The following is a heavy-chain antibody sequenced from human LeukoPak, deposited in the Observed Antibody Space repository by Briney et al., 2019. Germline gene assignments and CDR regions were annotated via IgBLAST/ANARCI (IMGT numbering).Heavy chain of an antibody. V-gene: IGHV4-30-4*01. CDR2: IYYSGST. CDR1: DGSISSGDYY. J-gene: IGHJ4*02. Sequence: SETLSLTCTVSDGSISSGDYYWSWIRQPPGKGLEWIGYIYYSGSTYYNPSLKSRVTISVDTSKNQFSLKLSSVTAADTAVYYCARANILTGYYHFDYWGQGTLVTVSS. CDR3: ARANILTGYYHFDY. D-gene: IGHD3-9*01.